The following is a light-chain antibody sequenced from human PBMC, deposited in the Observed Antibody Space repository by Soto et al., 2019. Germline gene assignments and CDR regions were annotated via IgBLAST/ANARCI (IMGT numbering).Light chain of an antibody. Sequence: QSALTQPPSASGSPGQSVTIPCPEPGSDVGGYNYVSWYQQHPGKAPKLMIYEVSKRPSGVPDRFSGSKSGNTASLTVSGLQAEDEADYYCSSYAGSNKVFGGGTKLTVL. J-gene: IGLJ2*01. CDR2: EVS. V-gene: IGLV2-8*01. CDR1: GSDVGGYNY. CDR3: SSYAGSNKV.